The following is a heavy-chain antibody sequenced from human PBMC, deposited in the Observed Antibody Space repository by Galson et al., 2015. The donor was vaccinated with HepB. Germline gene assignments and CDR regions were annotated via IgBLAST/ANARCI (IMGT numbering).Heavy chain of an antibody. CDR2: INPNSGDT. V-gene: IGHV1-2*02. J-gene: IGHJ3*02. CDR3: ARAGRIVGASDAFDI. D-gene: IGHD1-26*01. CDR1: GYTFTGYF. Sequence: ASGYTFTGYFMPWVRPAPGQGLERMGWINPNSGDTNYAQKFQGRVTMTRDTSISTAYMELSRLRSDDTAMYYCARAGRIVGASDAFDIWGQGTMVTVSS.